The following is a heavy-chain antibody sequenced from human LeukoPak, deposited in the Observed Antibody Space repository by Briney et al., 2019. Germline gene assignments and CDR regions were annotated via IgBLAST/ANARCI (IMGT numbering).Heavy chain of an antibody. Sequence: GGSLRLSCAASGFTFSNAWMSWVRQAPGKGLEWVGRIKSKTDGGTTDYAAPVKGRFTISRDDSKNTLYLQMNSLKTEDTAVYYYTTDYYDSSGYYYGGYYFDYWGQGTLVTVSS. V-gene: IGHV3-15*01. CDR3: TTDYYDSSGYYYGGYYFDY. D-gene: IGHD3-22*01. J-gene: IGHJ4*02. CDR2: IKSKTDGGTT. CDR1: GFTFSNAW.